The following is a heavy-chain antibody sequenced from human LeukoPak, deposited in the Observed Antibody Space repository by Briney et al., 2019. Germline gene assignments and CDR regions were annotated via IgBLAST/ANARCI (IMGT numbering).Heavy chain of an antibody. D-gene: IGHD3-22*01. CDR3: ARNAFYYDSSGYNYYYGMDV. CDR1: GGSISSYY. CDR2: IYTSGST. Sequence: SETLSLTCTVSGGSISSYYWSWIRQPAGKGLEWIGRIYTSGSTNYNPSLKSRVTMSVDTSKNQFSLKLSSVTAADTAVYYCARNAFYYDSSGYNYYYGMDVWGQGTTVTVSS. V-gene: IGHV4-4*07. J-gene: IGHJ6*02.